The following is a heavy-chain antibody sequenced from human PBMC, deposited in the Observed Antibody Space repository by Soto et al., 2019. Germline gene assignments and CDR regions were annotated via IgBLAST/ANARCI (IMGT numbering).Heavy chain of an antibody. CDR2: IYYSGST. V-gene: IGHV4-39*02. Sequence: SETLSLTCTVSGGSIISSSYYWGLIRQPPGKGLEWIGSIYYSGSTYYNPSLKSRVTISVDTSKNQFSLKLSSVTAADTAVYYCAGDYGSGSYHGYFGPWGQGTLVTVSS. CDR1: GGSIISSSYY. CDR3: AGDYGSGSYHGYFGP. D-gene: IGHD3-10*01. J-gene: IGHJ5*02.